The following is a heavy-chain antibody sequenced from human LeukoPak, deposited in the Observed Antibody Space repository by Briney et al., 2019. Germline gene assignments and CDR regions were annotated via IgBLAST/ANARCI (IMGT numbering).Heavy chain of an antibody. J-gene: IGHJ3*02. D-gene: IGHD5-18*01. CDR1: GFTFSSYG. Sequence: GGSLRLSCAASGFTFSSYGMHWVRQAPGKGLEWVALIWYDGSKTYYTDSVKGRFTISRDNSKNTLFLQVNSLRAEDTAVYYCATMTMVTAFDIWGQGTVVTVSS. CDR2: IWYDGSKT. V-gene: IGHV3-33*01. CDR3: ATMTMVTAFDI.